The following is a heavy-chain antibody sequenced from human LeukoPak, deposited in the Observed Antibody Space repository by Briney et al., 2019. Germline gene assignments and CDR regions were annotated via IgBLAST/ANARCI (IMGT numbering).Heavy chain of an antibody. CDR2: ISGSGGST. CDR1: GFTFSSYA. Sequence: PGGSLRLSCAASGFTFSSYAMSWVRQAPGEGLEWVSAISGSGGSTYYADSVKGRFTISRDNSKNTLYLQMNSLRAEDTAVYYCAKFGVAATLPYYYYYMDVWGKRTTVTVSS. CDR3: AKFGVAATLPYYYYYMDV. J-gene: IGHJ6*03. D-gene: IGHD2-15*01. V-gene: IGHV3-23*01.